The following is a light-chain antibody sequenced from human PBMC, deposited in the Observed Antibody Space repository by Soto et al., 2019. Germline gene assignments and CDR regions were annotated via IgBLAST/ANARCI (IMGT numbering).Light chain of an antibody. J-gene: IGLJ1*01. CDR2: EVS. V-gene: IGLV2-14*01. Sequence: QSALTQPASVSGSPVQAMTISCTGTSSDCGGYHYVSWYQQHPGKAPKLMMYEVSNRPAGVSNRFSGSKSGNKDSLSISGLQADDEADYVCSSYPGTSYVFGAGTKVTVL. CDR1: SSDCGGYHY. CDR3: SSYPGTSYV.